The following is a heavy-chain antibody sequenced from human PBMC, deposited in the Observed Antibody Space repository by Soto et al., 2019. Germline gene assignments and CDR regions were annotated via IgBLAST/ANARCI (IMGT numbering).Heavy chain of an antibody. CDR3: ARGSWSWYFDY. Sequence: QVQLQQWGAGLLKPSETLSLTCAVYGGSFSGYYWSWIRQPPGKGLEWIGEINHSGSTNYNPSLKSRVTISVDTSKNQFSLKLSSVTAADTAVYYCARGSWSWYFDYWGQGTLVTVSS. J-gene: IGHJ4*02. D-gene: IGHD1-26*01. CDR2: INHSGST. V-gene: IGHV4-34*01. CDR1: GGSFSGYY.